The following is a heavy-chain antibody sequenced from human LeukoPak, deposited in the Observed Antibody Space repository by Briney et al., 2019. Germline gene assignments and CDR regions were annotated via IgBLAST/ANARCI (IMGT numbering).Heavy chain of an antibody. J-gene: IGHJ4*02. V-gene: IGHV3-30-3*01. CDR1: GFTFSSYA. CDR2: ISYDGSNK. D-gene: IGHD1-26*01. CDR3: ARSDFSGASGSYDY. Sequence: GRSLRLSCAASGFTFSSYAMHWVRQAPAKGLEGVAVISYDGSNKYYADSVKGRFTISRDNFKNTLYLQMNSLRAEDTAVYYCARSDFSGASGSYDYWGQGTLVTVSS.